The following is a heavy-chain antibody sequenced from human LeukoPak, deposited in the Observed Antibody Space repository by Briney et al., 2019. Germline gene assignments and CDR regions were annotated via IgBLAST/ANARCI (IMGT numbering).Heavy chain of an antibody. CDR3: AKDRIAVAGTRGGLDY. Sequence: AGSLRLSCAASGFTFSSYGMHWVRQAPGKGLEWVAVISYDGSNKCYADSVKGRFTISRDNSKNTLYLQMNSLRAEDTAVYYCAKDRIAVAGTRGGLDYWGQGTLVTVSS. D-gene: IGHD6-19*01. J-gene: IGHJ4*02. CDR1: GFTFSSYG. V-gene: IGHV3-30*18. CDR2: ISYDGSNK.